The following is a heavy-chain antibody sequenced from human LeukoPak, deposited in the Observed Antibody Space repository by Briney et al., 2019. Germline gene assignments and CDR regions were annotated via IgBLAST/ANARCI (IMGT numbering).Heavy chain of an antibody. Sequence: PSETLSLTCTVSRGSISSSSFYWGWVRQPPGKGLEWIGSIYYSGSTYYNPSLKSRVTISVDTSKNQFSLNLSSVTAVDTAVYYCARHESPLQFSGSYFDYWGQGTLVTVSS. V-gene: IGHV4-39*01. CDR2: IYYSGST. CDR1: RGSISSSSFY. D-gene: IGHD1-26*01. J-gene: IGHJ4*02. CDR3: ARHESPLQFSGSYFDY.